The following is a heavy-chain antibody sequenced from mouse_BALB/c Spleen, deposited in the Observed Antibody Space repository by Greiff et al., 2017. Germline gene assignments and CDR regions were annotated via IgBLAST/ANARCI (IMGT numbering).Heavy chain of an antibody. J-gene: IGHJ4*01. Sequence: EVQLQQSGPELVKPGASVKISCKTSGYTFTEYTMHWVKQSHGKSLEWIGGINPSNGGTNFNEKFKSKATLTVDKSSSTAYMQLSSLTSEESAVYYCKSREGRYCRYEHAIDYWGQGTSVTVSA. CDR1: GYTFTEYT. V-gene: IGHV1-18*01. CDR3: KSREGRYCRYEHAIDY. D-gene: IGHD2-14*01. CDR2: INPSNGGT.